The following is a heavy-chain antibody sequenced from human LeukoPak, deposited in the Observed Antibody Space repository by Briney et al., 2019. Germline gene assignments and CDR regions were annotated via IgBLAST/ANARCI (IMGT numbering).Heavy chain of an antibody. CDR3: TREVEITGGAFYI. Sequence: GRSLRLSCAASGFTFDDYAMHWVRQAPGKGLEWVSVISGNGGRYSDPHYADSVKGRFAVSRDNAKNVLYLQMDSLRVEDTAVYYCTREVEITGGAFYIWGQGTMVTVSS. CDR2: ISGNGGRYSDP. J-gene: IGHJ3*02. V-gene: IGHV3-9*01. D-gene: IGHD5-24*01. CDR1: GFTFDDYA.